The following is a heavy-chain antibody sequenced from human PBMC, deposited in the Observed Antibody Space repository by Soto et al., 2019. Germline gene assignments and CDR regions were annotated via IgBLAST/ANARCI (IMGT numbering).Heavy chain of an antibody. D-gene: IGHD6-19*01. Sequence: QVQLVQSGAEVKKPGSSVKVSCKASGGTFSSYATSWVRQAPGQGLEWMGGIIPMFGTAHYAQKFQGRVKIAADASTSTAYMGLSSLRSEDTAVYYCARELGAVAVAGRAFAYWGQGSLVIVSS. CDR2: IIPMFGTA. J-gene: IGHJ4*02. V-gene: IGHV1-69*12. CDR3: ARELGAVAVAGRAFAY. CDR1: GGTFSSYA.